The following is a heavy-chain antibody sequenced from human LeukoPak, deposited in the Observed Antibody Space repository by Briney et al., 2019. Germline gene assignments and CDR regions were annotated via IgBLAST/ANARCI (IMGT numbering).Heavy chain of an antibody. Sequence: QPGGSLRLSCAASGFTFSSYAMSWVRQAPGKGLEWVSAISGSGGSTYYADSVKGRFTISRDNSKNTLYLQMNSLRAEDTAVYYCAKGRRFLEWLSPYYYYYYGMDVWGQGTTVTVSS. CDR3: AKGRRFLEWLSPYYYYYYGMDV. V-gene: IGHV3-23*01. CDR1: GFTFSSYA. J-gene: IGHJ6*02. CDR2: ISGSGGST. D-gene: IGHD3-3*01.